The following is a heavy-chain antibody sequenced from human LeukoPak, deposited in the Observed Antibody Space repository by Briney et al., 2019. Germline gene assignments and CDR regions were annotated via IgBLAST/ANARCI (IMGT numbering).Heavy chain of an antibody. V-gene: IGHV3-64*01. CDR3: ARDTAIYTAADWYFDL. CDR2: ISSNGGST. D-gene: IGHD5-18*01. Sequence: PGGSLRLSCAASGFTFSSYAMHWVRQAPGKGLEYVSAISSNGGSTYYANSVKGRFTISRDNSKNTLYLQMGSLRAEDMAVYYCARDTAIYTAADWYFDLWGRGTLVTVSS. J-gene: IGHJ2*01. CDR1: GFTFSSYA.